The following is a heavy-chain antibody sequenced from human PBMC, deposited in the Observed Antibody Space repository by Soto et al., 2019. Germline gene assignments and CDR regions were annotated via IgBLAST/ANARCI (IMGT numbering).Heavy chain of an antibody. V-gene: IGHV3-33*01. CDR1: GFTFSSYG. Sequence: QVQLVESGGGVVQPGRSLRLSCAASGFTFSSYGMHWVRQAPGKGLEWVAVIWYDGSNKYYADSVKGRFTISRDNSKNTLYLQMNSLRAEDTAVYYCARHSSGWYDWYFDLWGRGTLVTVSS. CDR2: IWYDGSNK. CDR3: ARHSSGWYDWYFDL. J-gene: IGHJ2*01. D-gene: IGHD6-19*01.